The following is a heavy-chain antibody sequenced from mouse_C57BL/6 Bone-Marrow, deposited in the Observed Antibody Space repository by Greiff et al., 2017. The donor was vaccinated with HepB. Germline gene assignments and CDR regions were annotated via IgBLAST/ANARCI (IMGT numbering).Heavy chain of an antibody. CDR1: GYAFSSSW. D-gene: IGHD3-1*01. Sequence: QVTLKVSGPELVKPGASVKISCKASGYAFSSSWMNWVKQRPGKGLEWIGRIYPGDGDTNYNGKFKGKATLTADKSSSTAYMQLSSLTSEDSAVYFCARSGGKGGFAYWGQGTLVTVSA. CDR3: ARSGGKGGFAY. J-gene: IGHJ3*01. V-gene: IGHV1-82*01. CDR2: IYPGDGDT.